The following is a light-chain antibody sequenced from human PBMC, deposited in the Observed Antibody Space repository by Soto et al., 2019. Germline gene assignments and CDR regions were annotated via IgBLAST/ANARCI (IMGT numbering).Light chain of an antibody. CDR2: EGS. V-gene: IGLV2-23*01. Sequence: QSALTQPASVSGSPGQSITISCTGTSSVVGSYNLVSWYQQHPGKAPKLMIYEGSKRPSGVSNRFSGSKSGNTASLTISGLQAEDEADYYCCSYAGSSSWVFGGGTQLTVL. CDR3: CSYAGSSSWV. J-gene: IGLJ3*02. CDR1: SSVVGSYNL.